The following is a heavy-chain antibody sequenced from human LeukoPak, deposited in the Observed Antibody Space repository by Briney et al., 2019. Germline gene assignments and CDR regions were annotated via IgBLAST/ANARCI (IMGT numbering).Heavy chain of an antibody. V-gene: IGHV4-38-2*02. CDR1: GYSISSGYY. CDR2: IYHSGST. D-gene: IGHD6-19*01. Sequence: SETPSLTCTVSGYSISSGYYWGWIRQPPGNGLEWIGSIYHSGSTYYNPSLKSRVTISVDTSKNQFSLKLSSVTAADTAVYYCAREGAVAGTGGHFDYWGQGTLVTVSS. J-gene: IGHJ4*02. CDR3: AREGAVAGTGGHFDY.